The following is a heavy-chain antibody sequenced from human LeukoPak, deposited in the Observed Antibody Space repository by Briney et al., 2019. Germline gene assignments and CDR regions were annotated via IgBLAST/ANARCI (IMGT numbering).Heavy chain of an antibody. J-gene: IGHJ4*02. Sequence: GGSLRLSCVASGFTFSNYLMNWVRQAPGKGLEWVSGIRHGGSSIYYADSVKGRFTISRDNSKNTLYLQMDSLRGEDTAVTYCAIPLDYWGQGTLVTVSS. CDR2: IRHGGSSI. V-gene: IGHV3-23*01. CDR3: AIPLDY. CDR1: GFTFSNYL.